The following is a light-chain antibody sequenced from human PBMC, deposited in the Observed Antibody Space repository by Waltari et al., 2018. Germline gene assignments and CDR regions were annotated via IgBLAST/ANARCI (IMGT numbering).Light chain of an antibody. V-gene: IGLV2-14*01. Sequence: QSALTQPASVSGSPGQSITISFTGTSSYVGGYNYVSWYQQHPGKAPKLLIFDVSYCPSGVSDRFSGSKSGNTASLTISGLQAEDESDYYCCSFTSRSTWVFGGGTKLTVL. J-gene: IGLJ3*02. CDR2: DVS. CDR3: CSFTSRSTWV. CDR1: SSYVGGYNY.